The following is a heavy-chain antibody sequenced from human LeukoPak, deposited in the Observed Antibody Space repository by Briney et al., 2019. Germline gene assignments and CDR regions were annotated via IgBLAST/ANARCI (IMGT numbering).Heavy chain of an antibody. CDR2: IYTSGST. V-gene: IGHV4-61*02. Sequence: PSETLSLTCTVPGGSISSGSYYWSWIRQPAGKGLEWIGRIYTSGSTNYNPSLKSRVTISVDTSKNQFSLKLSSVTAADTAVYYCARESLLWFGDYNYWGQGTLVTVSS. J-gene: IGHJ4*02. CDR3: ARESLLWFGDYNY. CDR1: GGSISSGSYY. D-gene: IGHD3-10*01.